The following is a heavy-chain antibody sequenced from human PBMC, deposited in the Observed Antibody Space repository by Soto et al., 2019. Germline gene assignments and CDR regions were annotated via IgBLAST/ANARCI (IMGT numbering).Heavy chain of an antibody. CDR1: GYTFPSYY. D-gene: IGHD3-3*01. CDR2: INPSGGST. Sequence: ASVNVSCNASGYTFPSYYMHWVRQAPGQGLEWMRIINPSGGSTRYAQKFQGRVTLTRDTSTSTVYMELSSLRSEDTAVYYCARILYDFWSGYTPAVYYGMDVWGQGTTVTVSS. CDR3: ARILYDFWSGYTPAVYYGMDV. V-gene: IGHV1-46*01. J-gene: IGHJ6*02.